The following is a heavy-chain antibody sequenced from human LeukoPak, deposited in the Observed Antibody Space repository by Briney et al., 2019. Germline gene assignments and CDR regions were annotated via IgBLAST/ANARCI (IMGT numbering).Heavy chain of an antibody. CDR3: ARAPGYCSGDSCYSDAFDI. D-gene: IGHD2-15*01. Sequence: GESLKISCVASGFTVSYSYMSWVRQAPGKGLEWVSVIYSGGSTYYADSVKGRFTISRDNSKNTLYLQMNGLRAEDTAVYYCARAPGYCSGDSCYSDAFDIWGQGTMVTVSS. J-gene: IGHJ3*02. CDR1: GFTVSYSY. V-gene: IGHV3-66*01. CDR2: IYSGGST.